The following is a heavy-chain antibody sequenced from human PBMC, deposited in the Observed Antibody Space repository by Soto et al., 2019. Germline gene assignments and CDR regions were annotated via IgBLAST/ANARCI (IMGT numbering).Heavy chain of an antibody. Sequence: PGGSLRLSCTGSGFSFFSYAMSWVRQAPGKGLEWVSTISGSGGHTYYADSVKGRFVVSRDNDKNTVYLHMSSLTGVDTAVYFCAKIEMGWFAHWGQGTQVTVSS. D-gene: IGHD2-8*01. V-gene: IGHV3-23*01. CDR1: GFSFFSYA. J-gene: IGHJ5*02. CDR2: ISGSGGHT. CDR3: AKIEMGWFAH.